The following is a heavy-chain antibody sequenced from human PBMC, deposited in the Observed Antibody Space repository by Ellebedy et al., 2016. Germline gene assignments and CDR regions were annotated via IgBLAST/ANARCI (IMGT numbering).Heavy chain of an antibody. CDR1: GYSFTSYW. CDR2: IYPGDSDT. J-gene: IGHJ4*02. V-gene: IGHV5-51*01. Sequence: GGSLRLXXKGSGYSFTSYWIGWVRQMPGKGLEWMGIIYPGDSDTRYSPSFQGQVTISADKSISTAYLQWSSLKASDTAMYYCARSYGSDPVYFDYWGQGTLVTVSS. D-gene: IGHD3-10*01. CDR3: ARSYGSDPVYFDY.